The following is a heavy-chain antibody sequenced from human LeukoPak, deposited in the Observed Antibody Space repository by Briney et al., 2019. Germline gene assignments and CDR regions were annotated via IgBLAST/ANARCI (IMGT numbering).Heavy chain of an antibody. D-gene: IGHD2-2*01. CDR2: ISSSSSTI. V-gene: IGHV3-48*02. J-gene: IGHJ6*02. CDR3: ARDLSVVAPRYGMDV. Sequence: GGSLRLSCAAFGFTFSSYSMNWVRQAPGKGLEWVSYISSSSSTIYYADSVKGRFTISRDNAKNSLYLQMNSLRDEDTAVYYCARDLSVVAPRYGMDVWGQGTTVTVSS. CDR1: GFTFSSYS.